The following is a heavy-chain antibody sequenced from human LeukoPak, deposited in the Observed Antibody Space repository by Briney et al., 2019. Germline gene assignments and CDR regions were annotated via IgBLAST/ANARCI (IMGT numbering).Heavy chain of an antibody. CDR2: ITPNSGGT. J-gene: IGHJ4*02. V-gene: IGHV1-2*02. CDR3: ATGSGTYSPDY. CDR1: GYTFTGQY. D-gene: IGHD3-10*01. Sequence: ASVKLSCKASGYTFTGQYLHWVRQAPGQGLEWMGWITPNSGGTNYAQKFQGRVTMTRDTSISTAYMELSRLRSDDTAIYYCATGSGTYSPDYWGQGTLVTVSS.